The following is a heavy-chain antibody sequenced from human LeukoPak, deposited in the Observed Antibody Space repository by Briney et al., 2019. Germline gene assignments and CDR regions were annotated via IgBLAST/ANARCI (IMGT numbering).Heavy chain of an antibody. V-gene: IGHV4-4*02. CDR3: ARGGYCSSTSCLFYFDY. J-gene: IGHJ4*02. Sequence: PSETLSLTCAVSGGSISSSNWWSWVRQPPGKGLEWIGEIYHSGSTNYNPSLKSRVTISVDKSKNQFSLKLSSVTAADTAVYYCARGGYCSSTSCLFYFDYWGQGTLVTVSS. CDR2: IYHSGST. D-gene: IGHD2-2*01. CDR1: GGSISSSNW.